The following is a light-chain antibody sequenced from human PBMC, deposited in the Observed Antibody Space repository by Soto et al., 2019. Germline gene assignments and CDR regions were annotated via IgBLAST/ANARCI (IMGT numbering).Light chain of an antibody. CDR1: QIISSC. J-gene: IGKJ2*01. CDR3: QQDNSYPYT. Sequence: DIQMTQSPATLSASVGDRVTITCRASQIISSCLAWYQQKPGKAPKLLIYDASSLESGVPSRFSGSGSGTEFTLTISSLQPDDFATYYCQQDNSYPYTFGQGTKLEIK. CDR2: DAS. V-gene: IGKV1-5*01.